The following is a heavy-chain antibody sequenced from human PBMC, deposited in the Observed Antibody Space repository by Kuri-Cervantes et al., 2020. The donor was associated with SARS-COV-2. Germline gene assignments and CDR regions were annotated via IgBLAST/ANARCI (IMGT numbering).Heavy chain of an antibody. CDR1: GFTFSSYD. CDR2: IGTAGVT. D-gene: IGHD6-19*01. CDR3: AKDPGDSSGWLSYFDY. J-gene: IGHJ4*02. V-gene: IGHV3-13*04. Sequence: SWAASGFTFSSYDMHWVRQATGNGLEGFSAIGTAGVTYYPGTVKGRFTISRDNSKNTLYLQLNSLRAEDTAVYYCAKDPGDSSGWLSYFDYWGQGTLVTVSS.